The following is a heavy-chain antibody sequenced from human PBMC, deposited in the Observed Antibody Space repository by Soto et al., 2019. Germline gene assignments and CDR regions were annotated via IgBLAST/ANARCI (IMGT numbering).Heavy chain of an antibody. J-gene: IGHJ4*02. V-gene: IGHV3-23*01. CDR2: ISGSGASA. CDR3: ANDRLLWFGESGVDY. CDR1: GFTYSSYA. D-gene: IGHD3-10*01. Sequence: GGSLRLSCAASGFTYSSYAMTWVRQAPGKGLEWVSAISGSGASAYYADSVKGRFTISRDNSKNTLYLQMNSLRAEDTAVYYCANDRLLWFGESGVDYWGQGTLVTVSS.